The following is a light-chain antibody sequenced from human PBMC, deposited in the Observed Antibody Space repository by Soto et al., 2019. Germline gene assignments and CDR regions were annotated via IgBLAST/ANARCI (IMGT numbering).Light chain of an antibody. V-gene: IGLV2-14*01. CDR3: SSYTSSTTRDV. CDR1: SSDVGAYNY. J-gene: IGLJ1*01. Sequence: QSALTQPASVSGSPGQSITISCTGTSSDVGAYNYVSWYQQHPGKAPKLMIYDVSNRPSGVSYRFSGSKSGNTASLTISGLQAEDEADYYCSSYTSSTTRDVFGTGTKLTVL. CDR2: DVS.